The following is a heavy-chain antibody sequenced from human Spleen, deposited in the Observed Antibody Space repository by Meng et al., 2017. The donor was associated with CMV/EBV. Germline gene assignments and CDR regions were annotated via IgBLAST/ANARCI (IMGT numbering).Heavy chain of an antibody. CDR1: GGSVANSNYY. V-gene: IGHV4-61*01. J-gene: IGHJ4*02. CDR2: IYYTGST. CDR3: ARTHVGALDS. Sequence: CPVSGGSVANSNYYRRWIRQPPETELEWIAYIYYTGSTNYNPSLKSRITTSVDTSKDQFSLRLRFVTAADTAVYYCARTHVGALDSWGQGTLVTVSS. D-gene: IGHD1-26*01.